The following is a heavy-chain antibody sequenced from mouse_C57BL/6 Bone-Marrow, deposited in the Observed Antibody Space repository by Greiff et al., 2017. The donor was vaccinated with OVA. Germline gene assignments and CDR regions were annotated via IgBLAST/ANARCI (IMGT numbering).Heavy chain of an antibody. Sequence: EVMLVESGGGLVKPGGSLKLSCAASGFTFSDYGMHWVRQAPEKGLEWVAYISSGSSTIYYADTGKGRFTISRDNAKNTLFLQMTSLRSEDTAMYYCARGGLRRGAYWGQGTLVTVSA. D-gene: IGHD2-4*01. CDR2: ISSGSSTI. V-gene: IGHV5-17*01. CDR1: GFTFSDYG. J-gene: IGHJ3*01. CDR3: ARGGLRRGAY.